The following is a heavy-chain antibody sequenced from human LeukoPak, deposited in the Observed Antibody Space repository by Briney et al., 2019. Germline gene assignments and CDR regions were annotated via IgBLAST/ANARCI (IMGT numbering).Heavy chain of an antibody. V-gene: IGHV1-69*13. Sequence: SVKVSCKASGGTFSSYAISWVRQAPGQGLEWMGGIIPIFGTANYAQKFQGRVTITADESTSTAYMELSSLRSEDTAVYYCARDRERIAAAGDYWGQGTLVTVSS. CDR1: GGTFSSYA. D-gene: IGHD6-13*01. CDR2: IIPIFGTA. J-gene: IGHJ4*02. CDR3: ARDRERIAAAGDY.